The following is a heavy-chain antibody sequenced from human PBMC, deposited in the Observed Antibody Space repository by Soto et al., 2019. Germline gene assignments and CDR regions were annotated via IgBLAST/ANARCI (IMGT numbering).Heavy chain of an antibody. Sequence: GGSLRLSCAASGFTFSSYAMSWVRQAPGKGLEWVSGISDNGGKTYYADYVKGRFTISRDNSKNTLYMQMNSLRAEDTAVYYCAKSYKWNYRSYFDPWGQGTLVTVSS. J-gene: IGHJ5*02. CDR3: AKSYKWNYRSYFDP. CDR2: ISDNGGKT. D-gene: IGHD1-7*01. V-gene: IGHV3-23*01. CDR1: GFTFSSYA.